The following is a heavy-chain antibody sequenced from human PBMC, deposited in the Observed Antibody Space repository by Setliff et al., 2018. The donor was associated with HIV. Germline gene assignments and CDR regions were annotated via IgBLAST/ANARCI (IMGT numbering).Heavy chain of an antibody. D-gene: IGHD6-13*01. Sequence: PSETLSLTCTVSGGSISSSGYYWGWIRQPPGKGLEWIGSIYYSGSTYYNPSLKSRVTISVDTSKNQFSLKLNSVTAADTAVYYCARRGIAAAGSDSWGQGTLVTVS. CDR1: GGSISSSGYY. CDR3: ARRGIAAAGSDS. J-gene: IGHJ4*02. V-gene: IGHV4-39*01. CDR2: IYYSGST.